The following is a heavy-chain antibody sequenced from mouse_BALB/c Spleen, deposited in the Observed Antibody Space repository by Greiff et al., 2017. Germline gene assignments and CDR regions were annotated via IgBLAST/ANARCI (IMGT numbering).Heavy chain of an antibody. CDR2: IDPSDSYT. Sequence: QVQLKQPGAELVKPGASVKLSCKASGYTFTSYWMHWVKQRPGQGLEWIGEIDPSDSYTNYNQKFKGKATLTVDKSSSTAYMQLSSLTSEDSAVYYCARGDYYAMDYWGQGTSVTVSS. V-gene: IGHV1-69*02. CDR1: GYTFTSYW. CDR3: ARGDYYAMDY. J-gene: IGHJ4*01.